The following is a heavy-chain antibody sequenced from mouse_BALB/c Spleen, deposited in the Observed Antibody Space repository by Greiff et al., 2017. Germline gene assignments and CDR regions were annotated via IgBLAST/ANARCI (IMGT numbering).Heavy chain of an antibody. CDR2: ISYSGST. CDR1: GYSITSDYA. CDR3: ARDYYYGSSHWYFDV. Sequence: VQLKESGPGLVKPSQSLSLTCTVTGYSITSDYAWNWIRQFPGNKLEWMGYISYSGSTSYNPSLKSRISITRDTSKNQFFLQLNSVTTEDTATYYCARDYYYGSSHWYFDVWGAGTTVTVSS. J-gene: IGHJ1*01. D-gene: IGHD1-1*01. V-gene: IGHV3-2*02.